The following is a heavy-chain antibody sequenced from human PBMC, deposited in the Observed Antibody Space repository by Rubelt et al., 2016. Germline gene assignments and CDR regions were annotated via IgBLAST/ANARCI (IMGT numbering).Heavy chain of an antibody. Sequence: EVQLVESGGGLVQPGGSLRLSCVASGFPFSTYDMHWVRQPTGRGLEWVALIGKRGDTHYADSAKGRFTISRDNAKNSLYLQMNNLRAGDTAIYYWRRNPTGWGMGVWGQGTTVAVSS. CDR2: IGKRGDT. V-gene: IGHV3-13*01. D-gene: IGHD1-14*01. CDR1: GFPFSTYD. CDR3: RRNPTGWGMGV. J-gene: IGHJ6*02.